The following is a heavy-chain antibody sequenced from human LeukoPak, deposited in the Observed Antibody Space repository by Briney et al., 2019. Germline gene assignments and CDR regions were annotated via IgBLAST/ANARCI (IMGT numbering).Heavy chain of an antibody. D-gene: IGHD4-17*01. J-gene: IGHJ3*02. CDR1: GYSFTSYW. CDR3: AIHRAGDYKTTDAFDI. V-gene: IGHV5-51*01. CDR2: IYPGDSDT. Sequence: GESLKISCKGSGYSFTSYWIGWVRQMPGKGLEWMGIIYPGDSDTRYSPSFQGQVTISADKSISTAYLQWSSLKASDTAMYYCAIHRAGDYKTTDAFDIWGQGTMVTVSS.